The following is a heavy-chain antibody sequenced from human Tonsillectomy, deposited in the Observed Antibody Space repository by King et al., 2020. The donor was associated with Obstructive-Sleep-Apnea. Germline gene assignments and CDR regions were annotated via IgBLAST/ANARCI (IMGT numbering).Heavy chain of an antibody. CDR2: ISFDGSNK. J-gene: IGHJ4*02. V-gene: IGHV3-30*04. Sequence: QLVQSGGGVVQPGRSLRLSCAASGFTFSSYAMHWVRQAPGKGLEWVAVISFDGSNKYYADSVKGRFTISRDNSKNTLYLQMNSLRAEDTAVYYCARLGIAAAGTWLFYFDYWGQGALVTVSS. D-gene: IGHD6-13*01. CDR3: ARLGIAAAGTWLFYFDY. CDR1: GFTFSSYA.